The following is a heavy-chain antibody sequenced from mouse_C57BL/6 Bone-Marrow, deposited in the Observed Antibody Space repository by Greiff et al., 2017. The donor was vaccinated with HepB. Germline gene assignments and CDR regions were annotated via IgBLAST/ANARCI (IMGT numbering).Heavy chain of an antibody. CDR1: GFNIKDDY. J-gene: IGHJ2*01. Sequence: VQLQQSGAELVRPGASVKLSCTASGFNIKDDYMHWVKQRPEQGLEWIGWIDPENGDTEYASKFQGKATITADTSSNTAYLQLNSLTSEDTAVYYCTLTTVVATPFDYWGQGTTLTVSS. CDR2: IDPENGDT. D-gene: IGHD1-1*01. V-gene: IGHV14-4*01. CDR3: TLTTVVATPFDY.